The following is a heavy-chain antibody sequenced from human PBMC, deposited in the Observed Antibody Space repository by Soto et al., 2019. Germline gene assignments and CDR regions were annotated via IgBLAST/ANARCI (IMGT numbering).Heavy chain of an antibody. D-gene: IGHD1-26*01. Sequence: PGGSLRLSCAASGFTFSSYEMNWVRQAPGKGLEWVSYISSSGSTIYYADSVKGRFTISRDNAKNSLYLQMNSLRAEDTAVYYCARDPTTWELLRPSYFDYWGQGTLVTVSS. CDR1: GFTFSSYE. CDR3: ARDPTTWELLRPSYFDY. V-gene: IGHV3-48*03. J-gene: IGHJ4*02. CDR2: ISSSGSTI.